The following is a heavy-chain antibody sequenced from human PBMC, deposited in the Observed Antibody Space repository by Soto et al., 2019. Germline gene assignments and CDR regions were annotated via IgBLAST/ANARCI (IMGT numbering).Heavy chain of an antibody. Sequence: QVQLVQSGAEVKKPGASVKVSCKASGYTFTSYGISWVRQAPGQGLEWMGWISAYNGNTNYAQKLQGRVTMTTDTSTSTAYMELSSLRSADTAVYYCARDRSTIFGVVRPNWFDPWGQGTLVTVSS. CDR3: ARDRSTIFGVVRPNWFDP. V-gene: IGHV1-18*04. D-gene: IGHD3-3*01. CDR2: ISAYNGNT. J-gene: IGHJ5*02. CDR1: GYTFTSYG.